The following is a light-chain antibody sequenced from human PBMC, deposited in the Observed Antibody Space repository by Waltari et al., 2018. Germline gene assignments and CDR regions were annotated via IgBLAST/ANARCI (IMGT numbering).Light chain of an antibody. CDR3: LQDYDYPYT. J-gene: IGKJ2*01. CDR2: TAS. V-gene: IGKV1-6*01. CDR1: QGIKNY. Sequence: AIQMTQSPSSLSASVGDRVTIPCRASQGIKNYLGWYQQKAGKVPKLLIYTASSLQSGVPSRFSVSGSDTDFTLTISSLQPEDFATYYCLQDYDYPYTFGQGTKLEIK.